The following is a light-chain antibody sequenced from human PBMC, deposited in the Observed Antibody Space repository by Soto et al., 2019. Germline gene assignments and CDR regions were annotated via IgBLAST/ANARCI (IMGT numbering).Light chain of an antibody. CDR1: QSISSW. CDR3: QHYISAPWT. J-gene: IGKJ1*01. CDR2: KAS. V-gene: IGKV1-5*03. Sequence: DIQMTQSPSTLSASAGDRVTITCRASQSISSWLAWYQQKPGKAPRLLIYKASSLESVVPSRFRGSGSGTEVTLTISSLQPDYFVTYYCQHYISAPWTLGQGTQVEI.